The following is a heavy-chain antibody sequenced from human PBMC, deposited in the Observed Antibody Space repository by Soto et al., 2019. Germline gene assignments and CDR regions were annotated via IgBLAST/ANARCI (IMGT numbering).Heavy chain of an antibody. CDR1: GGSISSYY. V-gene: IGHV4-59*01. Sequence: ETLSLTCTVSGGSISSYYWSWIRQPPGKGLEWIGYIYYSGNTNYNPSLKSRVTISVDTSKNQFSLKLSSVTAADTAVYYCAREGIAARRYFDYWGQGTLVTVSS. D-gene: IGHD6-6*01. J-gene: IGHJ4*02. CDR3: AREGIAARRYFDY. CDR2: IYYSGNT.